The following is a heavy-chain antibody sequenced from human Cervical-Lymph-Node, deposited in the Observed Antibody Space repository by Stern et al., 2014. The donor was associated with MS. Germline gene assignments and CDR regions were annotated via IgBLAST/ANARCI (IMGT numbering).Heavy chain of an antibody. CDR3: ARDGRHRDNYGLDV. Sequence: VQLVESGAEVKKPGSSVKVSCQASGGTFNVYAINWLRQAPGQGLEWMGGIIPIFGTANYAQKFKGSVTLTADESTRTSSMQLSSLRSNDTDVYYCARDGRHRDNYGLDVWGQGTTVIVSS. V-gene: IGHV1-69*01. CDR2: IIPIFGTA. D-gene: IGHD2-15*01. CDR1: GGTFNVYA. J-gene: IGHJ6*02.